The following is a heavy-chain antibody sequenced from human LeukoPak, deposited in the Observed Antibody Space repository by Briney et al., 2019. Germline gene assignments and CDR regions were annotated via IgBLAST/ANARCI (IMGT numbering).Heavy chain of an antibody. CDR1: GFTFSTFA. D-gene: IGHD3-22*01. CDR2: ISGSGRDT. CDR3: AKIRAVDSSGYYKYYFDY. J-gene: IGHJ4*02. Sequence: PGGSLRLSCAAPGFTFSTFAMIRVRQAPGKGLEWVSAISGSGRDTYYADSVKGRFTISRDNTKNTLYLQMNSLRAEDTAVYYCAKIRAVDSSGYYKYYFDYWGQGTLVTVSS. V-gene: IGHV3-23*01.